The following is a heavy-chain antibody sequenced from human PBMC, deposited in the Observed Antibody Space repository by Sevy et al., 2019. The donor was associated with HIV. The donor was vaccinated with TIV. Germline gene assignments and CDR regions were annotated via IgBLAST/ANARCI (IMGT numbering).Heavy chain of an antibody. V-gene: IGHV3-7*03. CDR1: GFTFSSYW. CDR2: IKQDGSEK. J-gene: IGHJ3*02. CDR3: ARDPTTPNDYDFWSGYSNYDAFDI. D-gene: IGHD3-3*01. Sequence: GGSLRLSCAASGFTFSSYWMSWVRQAPGKGLEWVANIKQDGSEKYYVDSVKGRFTISRDNAKNSLYLQMNSLRAEDTAVYYCARDPTTPNDYDFWSGYSNYDAFDICGQGTMVTVSS.